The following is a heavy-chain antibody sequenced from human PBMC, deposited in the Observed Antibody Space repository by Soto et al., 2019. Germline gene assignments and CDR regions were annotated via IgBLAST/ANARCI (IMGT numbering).Heavy chain of an antibody. V-gene: IGHV3-33*01. CDR2: IRFDGSNI. D-gene: IGHD2-15*01. Sequence: QVHLVESGGGMVQPGKSLRLSCAAPGSIFRGYGMHWVRQAPGKGLEWVAIIRFDGSNIKYADAVMGRFTISRDNSKNMLYLEMNSLRVEDTAIYYCARDGIGSAAFWGYLDFWGQGTPVTVSS. CDR3: ARDGIGSAAFWGYLDF. CDR1: GSIFRGYG. J-gene: IGHJ4*02.